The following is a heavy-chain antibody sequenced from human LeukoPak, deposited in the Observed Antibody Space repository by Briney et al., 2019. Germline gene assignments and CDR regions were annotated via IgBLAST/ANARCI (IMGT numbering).Heavy chain of an antibody. Sequence: PGGSLRLSCAASGFTFGSYSMNWVRQAPGKGLEWISYISSGSRTVYYADSVEGRFTVSRDNAENSLYLQMRRLSAGDTAVYYCARDLLASRSAFDIWGQGTMVTVSS. J-gene: IGHJ3*02. CDR1: GFTFGSYS. CDR3: ARDLLASRSAFDI. V-gene: IGHV3-48*01. CDR2: ISSGSRTV.